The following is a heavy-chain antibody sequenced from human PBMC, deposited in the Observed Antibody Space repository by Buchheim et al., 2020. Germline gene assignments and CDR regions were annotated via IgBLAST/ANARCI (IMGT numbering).Heavy chain of an antibody. Sequence: QVQLVQSGAEVKKPGSSVKVSCKASGGTFSSYAISWVRQAPGQGLERMGGIIPIFGTANYAQKFQGRVTITADKSTSTAYMELSSLRSEDTAVYYCARGCSSTSCYTKDYYYYMDVWGKGTT. CDR1: GGTFSSYA. V-gene: IGHV1-69*06. J-gene: IGHJ6*03. CDR3: ARGCSSTSCYTKDYYYYMDV. CDR2: IIPIFGTA. D-gene: IGHD2-2*02.